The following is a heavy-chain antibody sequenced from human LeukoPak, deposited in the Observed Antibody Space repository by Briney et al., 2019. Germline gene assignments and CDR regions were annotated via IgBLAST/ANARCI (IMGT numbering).Heavy chain of an antibody. V-gene: IGHV1-46*01. CDR3: ATDYMVRGVVYYYYGMDV. Sequence: ASVKVSCKASGYTFTSYYMHWVRQAPGQGLEWMGIINPSGGSTSYAQKFQGRVTMTEDTSTDTAYMELSSLRSEDTAVYYCATDYMVRGVVYYYYGMDVWGQGTTVTVSS. D-gene: IGHD3-10*01. J-gene: IGHJ6*02. CDR2: INPSGGST. CDR1: GYTFTSYY.